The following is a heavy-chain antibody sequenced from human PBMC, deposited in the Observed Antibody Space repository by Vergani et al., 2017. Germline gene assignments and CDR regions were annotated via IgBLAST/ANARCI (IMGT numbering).Heavy chain of an antibody. CDR1: GYTFTGYY. D-gene: IGHD4-17*01. V-gene: IGHV1-2*02. Sequence: QVQLVQSGAEVKKPGASVKVSCKASGYTFTGYYMHWVRQAPGQGLEWMGWINPNSGGTKYAQKFQGRVTMTRDTSISTAYMELSRLRSDDTAVYYCARADYGDYLDYWGQGTLVTVSS. CDR3: ARADYGDYLDY. J-gene: IGHJ4*02. CDR2: INPNSGGT.